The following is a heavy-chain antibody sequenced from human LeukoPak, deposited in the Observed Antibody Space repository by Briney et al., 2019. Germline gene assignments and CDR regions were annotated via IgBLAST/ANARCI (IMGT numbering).Heavy chain of an antibody. V-gene: IGHV3-7*01. Sequence: GGSLRLSCAASGLSIGNFWMHWVRQAPGKGLEWVAIIDKDGNEIKYVDSVKGRFTLSRDNAKNSVYLQMNSLTTEDTALYYCVTDGDKWNDFEYWGQGTLVTVSS. CDR3: VTDGDKWNDFEY. CDR2: IDKDGNEI. D-gene: IGHD1-1*01. J-gene: IGHJ4*02. CDR1: GLSIGNFW.